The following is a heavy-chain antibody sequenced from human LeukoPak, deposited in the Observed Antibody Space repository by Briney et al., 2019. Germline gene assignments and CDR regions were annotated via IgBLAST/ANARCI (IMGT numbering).Heavy chain of an antibody. CDR3: ARDVTTYYYDSSGPGYMDV. J-gene: IGHJ6*03. V-gene: IGHV1-69*05. CDR1: GGTFSSYA. CDR2: IIPIFGTA. Sequence: SVKVSCKASGGTFSSYAISWVRQAPGQGLEWMGRIIPIFGTANYAQKFQGRVTITTDESTSTAYMELSSLRSEDTTVYYCARDVTTYYYDSSGPGYMDVWGKGTTVTVSS. D-gene: IGHD3-22*01.